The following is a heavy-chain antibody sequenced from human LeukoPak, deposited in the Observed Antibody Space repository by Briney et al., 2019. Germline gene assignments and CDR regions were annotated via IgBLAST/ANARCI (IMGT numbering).Heavy chain of an antibody. V-gene: IGHV4-34*01. CDR2: INHSGST. D-gene: IGHD6-13*01. Sequence: SETLSLTCAVYGGSFSGYYWSWIRQPPGKGLEWFGEINHSGSTNSNPSLKSRVTISVDTSKNQFSLKLSYITAADTAVYYYARAGIANQKPPAIGFDYWGQGTLVTVSS. CDR1: GGSFSGYY. J-gene: IGHJ4*02. CDR3: ARAGIANQKPPAIGFDY.